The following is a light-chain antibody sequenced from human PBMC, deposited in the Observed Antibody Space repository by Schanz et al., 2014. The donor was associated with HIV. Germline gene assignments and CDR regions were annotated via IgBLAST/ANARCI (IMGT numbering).Light chain of an antibody. CDR1: QSVGSN. Sequence: EIVLTQSPGTLSLSPRERITLSCRVSQSVGSNVAWYQQKPGRAPRLLIYDTSRRAIGIPARFSGSGSETDFTLTISGLEPEDFATYYCQQLSSYPRTFGQGTKVEIK. J-gene: IGKJ1*01. CDR2: DTS. V-gene: IGKV3-11*01. CDR3: QQLSSYPRT.